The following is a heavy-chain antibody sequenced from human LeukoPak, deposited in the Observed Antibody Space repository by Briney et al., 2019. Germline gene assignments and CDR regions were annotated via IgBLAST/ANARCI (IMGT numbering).Heavy chain of an antibody. D-gene: IGHD1-1*01. CDR3: AKERSSWNDSNYGMDV. J-gene: IGHJ6*02. V-gene: IGHV3-23*01. CDR1: GFTFSSYA. Sequence: GGSLRLSCAASGFTFSSYAMSWARQAPGKGLEWVSAISGSGGSTYYADSVKGRFTISRNNSKNTLYLQMNSLRAEDTAVYYCAKERSSWNDSNYGMDVWGQGTTVTVSS. CDR2: ISGSGGST.